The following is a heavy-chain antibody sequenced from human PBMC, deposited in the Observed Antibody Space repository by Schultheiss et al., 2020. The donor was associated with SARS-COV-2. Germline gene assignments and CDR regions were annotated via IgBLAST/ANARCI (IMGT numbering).Heavy chain of an antibody. D-gene: IGHD4-11*01. Sequence: SETLSLTCAVYGGSFSGYYWSWIRQPPGRGLEWIGEINHSGSTTYNPSLKSRVTISVDTSKNQFSLKLSSVTAADTAVYYCASSYSNYAGKSWFDPWGQGTLVTVSS. J-gene: IGHJ5*02. CDR3: ASSYSNYAGKSWFDP. CDR2: INHSGST. V-gene: IGHV4-34*01. CDR1: GGSFSGYY.